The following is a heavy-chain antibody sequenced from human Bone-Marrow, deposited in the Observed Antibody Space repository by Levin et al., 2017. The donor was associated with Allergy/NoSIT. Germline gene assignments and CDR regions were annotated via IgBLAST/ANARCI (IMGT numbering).Heavy chain of an antibody. CDR2: IWNDGSIK. V-gene: IGHV3-33*01. Sequence: GESLKISCAASGFTFSSYGMHWVRQAPGKGLEWVAVIWNDGSIKYYADSVKGRFTISRDNPTNTLYMQMNSLRAEDTALYYCSRGWKYPMNYYGMDVWGQGTTVTVSS. J-gene: IGHJ6*02. CDR3: SRGWKYPMNYYGMDV. D-gene: IGHD1-7*01. CDR1: GFTFSSYG.